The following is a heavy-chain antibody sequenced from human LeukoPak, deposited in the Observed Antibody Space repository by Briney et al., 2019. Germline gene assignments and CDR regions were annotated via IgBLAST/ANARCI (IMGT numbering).Heavy chain of an antibody. Sequence: QSGGSLRLSCAASGFTFSSYAMSWVRQAPGKGLEWVPAISGSGGSTYYADSVKGRFTISRDNSKNTLYLQMNSLRADDTALYYCAKDLHGAFDYWGQGILVTVSS. V-gene: IGHV3-23*01. D-gene: IGHD3-10*01. CDR1: GFTFSSYA. CDR2: ISGSGGST. CDR3: AKDLHGAFDY. J-gene: IGHJ4*02.